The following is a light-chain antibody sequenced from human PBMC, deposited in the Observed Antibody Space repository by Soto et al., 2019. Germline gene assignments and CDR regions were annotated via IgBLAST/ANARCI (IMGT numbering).Light chain of an antibody. CDR2: GAS. V-gene: IGKV1-12*01. CDR3: HQASSFPLS. CDR1: QDIRKD. Sequence: IQMTQSPSSLSASVGDRVTITCRASQDIRKDLAWYQQKPGKAPQILIYGASTLQTGVASRFSGSGSGTDFTLTITNLQPEDFATYYCHQASSFPLSFGGGTKVDIK. J-gene: IGKJ4*01.